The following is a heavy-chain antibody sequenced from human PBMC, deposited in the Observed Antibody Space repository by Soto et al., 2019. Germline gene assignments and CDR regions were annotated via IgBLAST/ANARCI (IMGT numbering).Heavy chain of an antibody. D-gene: IGHD4-17*01. V-gene: IGHV4-31*03. J-gene: IGHJ4*02. CDR3: AREDQRDGAKFDY. CDR1: GGSIRSGGYY. CDR2: IYYSGST. Sequence: QVQLQESGPGLVKPSETLSLTCTVSGGSIRSGGYYWSWIRQHPGKGLEWIGYIYYSGSTYYNPSLKSRVTISGDTSKNQFSMKLSSVTAADTAVYYCAREDQRDGAKFDYWGQGTLVTVSS.